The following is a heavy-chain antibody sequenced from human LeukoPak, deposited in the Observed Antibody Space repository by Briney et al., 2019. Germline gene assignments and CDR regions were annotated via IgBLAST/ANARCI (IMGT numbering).Heavy chain of an antibody. V-gene: IGHV4-59*02. CDR1: GGSVNTYY. CDR3: ARDLDSSGYFDY. CDR2: IHYSGTT. Sequence: SETLSLTCSVSGGSVNTYYWSWIRQPPGKGLEWIGFIHYSGTTKNNDSLKTRVTISIDTSKNEFSLSLSSVTAADTAVYYCARDLDSSGYFDYWGQGTLVTVSS. J-gene: IGHJ4*02. D-gene: IGHD3-22*01.